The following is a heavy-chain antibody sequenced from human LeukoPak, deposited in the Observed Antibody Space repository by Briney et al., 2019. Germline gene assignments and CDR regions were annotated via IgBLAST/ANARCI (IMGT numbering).Heavy chain of an antibody. CDR2: IYYSGST. J-gene: IGHJ3*02. CDR1: GGSISSGGYY. D-gene: IGHD3-10*01. CDR3: AREGREEELYAFDI. Sequence: SQTLSLTCTVSGGSISSGGYYWSWIRQHPGKGLEWIGYIYYSGSTYYNPSLKSRVTMSVDTSKNQFSLKLNSVTAADTAMYYCAREGREEELYAFDIWGQGTMVTVSS. V-gene: IGHV4-31*03.